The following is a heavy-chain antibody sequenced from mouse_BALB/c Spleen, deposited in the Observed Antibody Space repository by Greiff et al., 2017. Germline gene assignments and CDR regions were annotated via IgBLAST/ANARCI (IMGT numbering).Heavy chain of an antibody. D-gene: IGHD1-1*01. Sequence: QVQLQQSGAELVRPGVSVKISCKGSGYTFTDYAMHWVKQSHAKSLEWIGVISTYYGDASYNQKFKGKATMTVDKSSSTASMELARLTSEDSAIYYCARSTLYGSSRGDYFDYWGQGTTLTVSS. CDR3: ARSTLYGSSRGDYFDY. CDR1: GYTFTDYA. CDR2: ISTYYGDA. J-gene: IGHJ2*01. V-gene: IGHV1S137*01.